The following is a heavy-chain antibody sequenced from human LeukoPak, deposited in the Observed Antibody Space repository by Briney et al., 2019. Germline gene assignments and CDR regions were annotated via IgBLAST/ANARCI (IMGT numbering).Heavy chain of an antibody. CDR1: GGSFSGYY. D-gene: IGHD5-18*01. Sequence: SETLSLTCAVYGGSFSGYYWSWLRQPPGKGLEWIGEINHSGSTNYNPSLTSRVTISVDTSKNQFSLKLSSVTAADTAVYYCARGQYSYGPYWFDPWGQGTLVTVSS. CDR3: ARGQYSYGPYWFDP. CDR2: INHSGST. V-gene: IGHV4-34*01. J-gene: IGHJ5*02.